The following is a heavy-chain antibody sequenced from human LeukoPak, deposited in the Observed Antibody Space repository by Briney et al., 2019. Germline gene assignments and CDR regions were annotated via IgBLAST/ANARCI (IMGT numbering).Heavy chain of an antibody. CDR1: SYTFTSYG. V-gene: IGHV1-18*01. Sequence: ASVKVSCKASSYTFTSYGISWVRQAPGRGLEWMGWISAYNGNTNYAQKLQGRVTMTTDTSTSTAYMELRSLRSDDTAVYYCARGSYYYDSSGYYLPFDYWGQGTLVTVSS. CDR3: ARGSYYYDSSGYYLPFDY. D-gene: IGHD3-22*01. J-gene: IGHJ4*02. CDR2: ISAYNGNT.